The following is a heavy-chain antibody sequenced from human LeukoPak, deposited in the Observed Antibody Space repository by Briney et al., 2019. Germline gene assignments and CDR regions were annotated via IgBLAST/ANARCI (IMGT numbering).Heavy chain of an antibody. CDR3: ARGPVSSSGFFAY. D-gene: IGHD6-19*01. Sequence: PGGSLRLSCAASGFTFSSYAMSWVRQAPGKGLEWVSAISGSGGSTYYADSVKGRFTISRDNSKNTLYLQMNSLRAEDTAVYYCARGPVSSSGFFAYWGQGTLVTVSS. V-gene: IGHV3-23*01. CDR1: GFTFSSYA. J-gene: IGHJ4*02. CDR2: ISGSGGST.